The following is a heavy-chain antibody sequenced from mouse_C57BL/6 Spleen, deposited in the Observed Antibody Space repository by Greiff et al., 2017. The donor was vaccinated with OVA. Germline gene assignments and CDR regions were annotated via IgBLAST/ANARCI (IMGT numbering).Heavy chain of an antibody. V-gene: IGHV3-6*01. D-gene: IGHD1-1*01. CDR2: ISYDGSN. J-gene: IGHJ1*03. Sequence: EVQRVESGPGLVKPSQSLSLTCSVTGYSITSGYYWNWIRQFPGNNLEWMGYISYDGSNNYNPSLKNRISITRDTSKNQFFLKLNSVTTEDTATYYCARNYGSSPYWYFDVWGTGTTVTVSS. CDR3: ARNYGSSPYWYFDV. CDR1: GYSITSGYY.